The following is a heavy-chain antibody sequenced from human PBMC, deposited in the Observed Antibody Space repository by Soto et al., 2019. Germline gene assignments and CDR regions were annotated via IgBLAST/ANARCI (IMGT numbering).Heavy chain of an antibody. CDR3: ATLYGDYDNYQFDY. D-gene: IGHD4-17*01. V-gene: IGHV4-59*01. CDR2: IYYSGST. J-gene: IGHJ4*02. Sequence: SETLSLTCTVSGGSISSYYWSWIRQPPGKGLEWIGYIYYSGSTNYNPSLKSRVTISVDTSKNQFSLKLSSVTAADTAVYYCATLYGDYDNYQFDYWGQGTLVTVS. CDR1: GGSISSYY.